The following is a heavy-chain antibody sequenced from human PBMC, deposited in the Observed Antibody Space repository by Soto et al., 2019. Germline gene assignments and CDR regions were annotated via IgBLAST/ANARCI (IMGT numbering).Heavy chain of an antibody. V-gene: IGHV4-31*03. CDR3: ARDRLLATAGTARHYFGLDV. CDR2: IYYSGST. CDR1: GGSISSGGYY. Sequence: LSLTCTVSGGSISSGGYYWSWIRQHPGKGLEWIGYIYYSGSTYYNPSLKSRFTISVDTSKNQFSLNLSTVTAADTAVYYCARDRLLATAGTARHYFGLDVWAKGPRSPSP. J-gene: IGHJ6*02. D-gene: IGHD5-18*01.